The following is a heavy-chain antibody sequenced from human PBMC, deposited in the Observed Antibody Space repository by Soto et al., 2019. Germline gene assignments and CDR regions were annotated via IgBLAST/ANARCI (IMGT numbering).Heavy chain of an antibody. CDR3: AKEKEVAARGYYYYGMDV. J-gene: IGHJ6*02. CDR2: ISYDGSNK. CDR1: GFTFSSYG. D-gene: IGHD2-15*01. V-gene: IGHV3-30*18. Sequence: HPGGSLRLSCAASGFTFSSYGMHWVRQAPGKGLGWAAVISYDGSNKYYADSVKGRFTISRDNSKNTLYLEMNSLRAEDTAVYYCAKEKEVAARGYYYYGMDVWGQGTTVTVSS.